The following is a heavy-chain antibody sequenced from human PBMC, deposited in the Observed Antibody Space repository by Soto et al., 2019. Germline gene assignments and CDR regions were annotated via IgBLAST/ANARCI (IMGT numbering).Heavy chain of an antibody. V-gene: IGHV1-46*01. CDR1: GYTFTTYY. Sequence: QVQLVQSGAEVKNPGASVKVSCKASGYTFTTYYMHWLRQARGQGLDWMGIITPSSGSTRYEQRFQDRVTMTRDTSTSTVYMELSSLRSKDTAVYYCARAVSTKTARIDYWGQGTLVTVSS. CDR2: ITPSSGST. CDR3: ARAVSTKTARIDY. D-gene: IGHD4-17*01. J-gene: IGHJ4*02.